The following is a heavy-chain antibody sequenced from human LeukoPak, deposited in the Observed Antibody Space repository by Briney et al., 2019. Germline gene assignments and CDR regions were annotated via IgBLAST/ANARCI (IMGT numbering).Heavy chain of an antibody. CDR1: GGSISSYY. V-gene: IGHV4-59*01. J-gene: IGHJ6*03. Sequence: PSETLSLTCTVSGGSISSYYWSWIRQPPGKGLEWIGYIYYSGSTNYNPSLKSRVTISVDTSKNQFSLKLSSVTAADTAVYYCARVDTAMPSYYYYYMDVWGKGTTVTVSS. D-gene: IGHD5-18*01. CDR2: IYYSGST. CDR3: ARVDTAMPSYYYYYMDV.